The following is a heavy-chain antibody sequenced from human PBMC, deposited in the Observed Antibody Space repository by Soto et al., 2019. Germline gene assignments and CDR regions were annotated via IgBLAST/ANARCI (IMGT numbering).Heavy chain of an antibody. CDR3: ARGRGKGFDAFDI. CDR2: ISSSSSYI. CDR1: GFTFSSYS. J-gene: IGHJ3*02. Sequence: PEGSLRLSGAASGFTFSSYSMNWVRHVPGKGLEWVSSISSSSSYIYYADSVKGRFTISRDNAKNSLYLQMNSLRAEDTAVYYCARGRGKGFDAFDIWGQGTMVTVSS. V-gene: IGHV3-21*01.